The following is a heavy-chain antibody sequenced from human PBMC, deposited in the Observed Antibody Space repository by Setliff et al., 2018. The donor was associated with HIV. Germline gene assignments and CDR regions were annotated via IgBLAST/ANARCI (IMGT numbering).Heavy chain of an antibody. CDR3: ARGYCSSTSCYGIYYFDN. D-gene: IGHD2-2*01. Sequence: GASVKVSCKASGYNFTSHDINWVRQAPGQGLGWMGWMNPKSGNTGYARKFQGRVTMTRKTSISTAYMELRSLRSDGTAVYYCARGYCSSTSCYGIYYFDNWGQGTPVTVSS. V-gene: IGHV1-8*01. CDR1: GYNFTSHD. J-gene: IGHJ4*02. CDR2: MNPKSGNT.